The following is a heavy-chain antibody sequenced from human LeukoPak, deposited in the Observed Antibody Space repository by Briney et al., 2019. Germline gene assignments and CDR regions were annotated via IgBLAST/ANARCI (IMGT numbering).Heavy chain of an antibody. CDR3: ARDSAQLHLFDY. Sequence: SETLSLTCTVSGGSISSYYWSWIRQPAGKGLEWIGRIYTSGSTNYNPSLKSRVTMSVDTSKNQFSLKLSSVTAADTAVYYCARDSAQLHLFDYWSQGTLVTVSS. V-gene: IGHV4-4*07. CDR2: IYTSGST. CDR1: GGSISSYY. J-gene: IGHJ4*02. D-gene: IGHD6-6*01.